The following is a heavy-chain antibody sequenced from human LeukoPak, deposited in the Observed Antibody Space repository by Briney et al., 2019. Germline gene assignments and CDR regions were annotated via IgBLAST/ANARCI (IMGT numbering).Heavy chain of an antibody. CDR2: INQDGGEK. Sequence: GGSLRLSCAGSGFTFSTYWMSWVRQAPGKGLEWVANINQDGGEKHYVDSVKGRFTTSRDNAKDSLDLQLNSLRGEDTAVYYCARMYCGGGKCYLSYFDYWGQGTVVTVSS. CDR1: GFTFSTYW. J-gene: IGHJ4*02. CDR3: ARMYCGGGKCYLSYFDY. D-gene: IGHD2-21*01. V-gene: IGHV3-7*04.